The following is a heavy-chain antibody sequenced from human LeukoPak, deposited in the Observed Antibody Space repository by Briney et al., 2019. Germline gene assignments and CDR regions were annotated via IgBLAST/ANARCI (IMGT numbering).Heavy chain of an antibody. J-gene: IGHJ3*02. CDR2: INSDGSST. V-gene: IGHV3-74*01. Sequence: GGSLRLSCAASGFTFSSYWMHWVRQAPGEGLGWVSRINSDGSSTSYAGSVKGRFTISSDNAKNTLYLQMNSLRAEDTAVYYCARDMRIQPWAFDMWGRGAMVTVSS. D-gene: IGHD5-18*01. CDR1: GFTFSSYW. CDR3: ARDMRIQPWAFDM.